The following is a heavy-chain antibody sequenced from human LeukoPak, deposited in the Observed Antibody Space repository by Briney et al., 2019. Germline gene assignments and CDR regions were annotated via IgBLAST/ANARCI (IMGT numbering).Heavy chain of an antibody. CDR2: IYYSGST. CDR3: ARDGGPRITIFGVVQYYYYMDV. CDR1: GGSISSSSYY. J-gene: IGHJ6*03. D-gene: IGHD3-3*01. V-gene: IGHV4-39*07. Sequence: PSETLSLTCTVSGGSISSSSYYWGWIRQPPGKGLEWIGSIYYSGSTYYNPSLKSRVTISVDTSKNQFSLKLSSVTAVDTAVYYCARDGGPRITIFGVVQYYYYMDVWGKGTTVTVSS.